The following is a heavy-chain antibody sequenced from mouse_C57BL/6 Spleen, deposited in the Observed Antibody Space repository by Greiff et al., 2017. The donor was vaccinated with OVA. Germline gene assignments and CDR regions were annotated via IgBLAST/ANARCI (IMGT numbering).Heavy chain of an antibody. CDR1: GYTFTSYW. CDR2: IHPNSGST. Sequence: VQLQQSGAELVKPGASVKLSCKASGYTFTSYWMHWVKQRPGQGLEWIGMIHPNSGSTNYNEKFKSKATLTVDKSSSTAYMQLSSLTSEDSAVYYCARRADDYDRFDYWGQGTTLTVSS. J-gene: IGHJ2*01. V-gene: IGHV1-64*01. D-gene: IGHD2-4*01. CDR3: ARRADDYDRFDY.